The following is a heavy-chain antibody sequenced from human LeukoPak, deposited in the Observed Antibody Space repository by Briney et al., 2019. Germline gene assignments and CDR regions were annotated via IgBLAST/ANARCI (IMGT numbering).Heavy chain of an antibody. CDR3: ARGSRTIVTTKFARGHYMDV. CDR2: ISFDGSNK. J-gene: IGHJ6*03. V-gene: IGHV3-30*04. Sequence: GGSLRLSCAASGFTFSSYAMHWVRQAPGKGLEWVAVISFDGSNKYYADSVKGRFTISRDNSKNTLYLQMNSLRAEDTAVYYSARGSRTIVTTKFARGHYMDVWGKGTTVTVSS. CDR1: GFTFSSYA. D-gene: IGHD5-12*01.